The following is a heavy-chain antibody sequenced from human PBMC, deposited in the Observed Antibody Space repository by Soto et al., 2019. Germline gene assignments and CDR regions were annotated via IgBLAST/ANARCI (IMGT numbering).Heavy chain of an antibody. J-gene: IGHJ4*02. Sequence: QVQLVQSGAEEKKPGASVKVSCKASGYTFTSYAMHWVRQAPGQRLEWMGWINAGNGNTKYSQKFQGRVTIARDTSASTAYMELSSLRSEDTAVYYCARGITLPTPLDYWGQGTLVTVSS. CDR2: INAGNGNT. D-gene: IGHD1-20*01. V-gene: IGHV1-3*05. CDR3: ARGITLPTPLDY. CDR1: GYTFTSYA.